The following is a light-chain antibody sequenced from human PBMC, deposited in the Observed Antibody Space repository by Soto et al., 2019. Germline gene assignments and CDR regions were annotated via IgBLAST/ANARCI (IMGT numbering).Light chain of an antibody. Sequence: QSALTQPASVSGSPGQSITISCTGTSGDVGVYNYVSWYQQHPGKAPKLMIYEVSNRPSGVSNRFSGSKSGNTASLTISGLQAEDEADYYCSSYTSSSTRVFGGGTQLTVL. CDR3: SSYTSSSTRV. J-gene: IGLJ3*02. CDR2: EVS. V-gene: IGLV2-14*01. CDR1: SGDVGVYNY.